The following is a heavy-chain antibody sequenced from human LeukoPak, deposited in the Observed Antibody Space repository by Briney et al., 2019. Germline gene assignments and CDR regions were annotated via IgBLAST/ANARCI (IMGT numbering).Heavy chain of an antibody. Sequence: PSETLPLTCTVSGGSVSSGSYYWSWIRQPPGKGLEWIGYIYYSGSTNYNPSLNSRVTISVDTSKNQFSLKLSSVTAADTAVYYCARVSEQQLGLFEYWGQGTLVTVSS. J-gene: IGHJ4*02. D-gene: IGHD6-13*01. CDR2: IYYSGST. CDR1: GGSVSSGSYY. CDR3: ARVSEQQLGLFEY. V-gene: IGHV4-61*01.